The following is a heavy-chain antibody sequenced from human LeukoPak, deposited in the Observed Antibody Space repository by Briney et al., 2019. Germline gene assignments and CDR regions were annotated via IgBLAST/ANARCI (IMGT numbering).Heavy chain of an antibody. CDR1: GFTFRAYP. D-gene: IGHD5-24*01. CDR2: ISYDRINR. CDR3: ARAPWEGYNNHPFDI. Sequence: GGSLRLSCAASGFTFRAYPMHWVRQAPGKGLEWVAVISYDRINRYYADSVKGRFTVSRDNSKNTLYLQSDSVRPEDTAVYYCARAPWEGYNNHPFDIGGQGTMVTVSS. J-gene: IGHJ3*02. V-gene: IGHV3-30*01.